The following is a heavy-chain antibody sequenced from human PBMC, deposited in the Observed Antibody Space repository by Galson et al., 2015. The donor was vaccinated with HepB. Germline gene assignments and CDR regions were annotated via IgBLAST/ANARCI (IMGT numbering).Heavy chain of an antibody. CDR1: GFTFSSYS. J-gene: IGHJ3*02. D-gene: IGHD2-2*01. CDR2: ISSSSSYI. CDR3: ARTYCSSTSCYGVAFDI. V-gene: IGHV3-21*01. Sequence: SLRLSCAASGFTFSSYSMNWVRQAPGKGLEWVSSISSSSSYIYYADSVKGRFTISRDNAENSLYLQMNSLRAEDTAVYYCARTYCSSTSCYGVAFDIWGQGTMVTVSS.